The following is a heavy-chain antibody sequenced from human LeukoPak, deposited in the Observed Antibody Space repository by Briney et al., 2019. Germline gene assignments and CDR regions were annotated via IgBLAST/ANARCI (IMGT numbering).Heavy chain of an antibody. V-gene: IGHV3-23*01. D-gene: IGHD6-6*01. Sequence: GGSLRLSCAASGFTFSNYGMSWVRQAPGKGLEWVSGISGSGVNTYYANSVKGRFTISRDKFMNTLYLQMNSLRAEDTAVYYCARGRGLPVRPPNEGFLDYWGRGTLVTVSS. CDR1: GFTFSNYG. CDR3: ARGRGLPVRPPNEGFLDY. CDR2: ISGSGVNT. J-gene: IGHJ4*02.